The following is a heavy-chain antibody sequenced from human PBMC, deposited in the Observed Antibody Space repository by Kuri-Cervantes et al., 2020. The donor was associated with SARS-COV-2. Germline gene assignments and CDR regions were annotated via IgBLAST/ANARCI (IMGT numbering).Heavy chain of an antibody. CDR2: ISSSGSTI. J-gene: IGHJ4*02. CDR3: GSLGSGKGAIDY. CDR1: GFTFSSYE. D-gene: IGHD6-25*01. Sequence: GGSLRLSCAASGFTFSSYEMNWVRQAPGKGLEWVSYISSSGSTIYYADSVKGRFTISRDNAKNTLYLQMNSLRAEDTAVYYCGSLGSGKGAIDYWGQGTLVTVSS. V-gene: IGHV3-48*03.